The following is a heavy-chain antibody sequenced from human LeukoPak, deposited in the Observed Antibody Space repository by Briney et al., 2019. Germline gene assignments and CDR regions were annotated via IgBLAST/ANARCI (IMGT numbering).Heavy chain of an antibody. CDR2: ISGSGGST. CDR1: GFTFSSYA. Sequence: PGGSLRLSCAASGFTFSSYAMSWVRQAPGKGLEWVSAISGSGGSTYYADSVKGRFTISRDNSKNTLYLQMNSLRAEDTAVYYCAKDRDSSWYINWFDPWGQGTLVTVSS. D-gene: IGHD6-13*01. J-gene: IGHJ5*02. V-gene: IGHV3-23*01. CDR3: AKDRDSSWYINWFDP.